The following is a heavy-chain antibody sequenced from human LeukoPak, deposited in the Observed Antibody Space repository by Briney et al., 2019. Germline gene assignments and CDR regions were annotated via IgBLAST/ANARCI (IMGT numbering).Heavy chain of an antibody. Sequence: PGGSLRLSCAASGFTFSAYSMTWVRQAPGKGLEWVSSITSGSNYIYYADSLKGRVTISRDNAKNSLYLQMNSLRAEDTAVYYCGRDHYFYGSGGGFDPWGQGTLVTVCS. CDR1: GFTFSAYS. J-gene: IGHJ5*02. V-gene: IGHV3-21*01. CDR2: ITSGSNYI. D-gene: IGHD3-10*01. CDR3: GRDHYFYGSGGGFDP.